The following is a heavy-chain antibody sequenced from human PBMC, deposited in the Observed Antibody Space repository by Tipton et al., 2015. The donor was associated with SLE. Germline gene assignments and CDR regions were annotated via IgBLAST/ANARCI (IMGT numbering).Heavy chain of an antibody. CDR2: IYYSGST. V-gene: IGHV4-59*04. Sequence: LRLSCTVSGGSISSYYWSWIRQPPGKGLEWIGYIYYSGSTYYTPSLKSRVTASVDTSKNQFSLSLYSVTVDDTAVYYCARQGTGFGSGRDDYWGQGILVTVSS. D-gene: IGHD1-14*01. CDR3: ARQGTGFGSGRDDY. CDR1: GGSISSYY. J-gene: IGHJ4*02.